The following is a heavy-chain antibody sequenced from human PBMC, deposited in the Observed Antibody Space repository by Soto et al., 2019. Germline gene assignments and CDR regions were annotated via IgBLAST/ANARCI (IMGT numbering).Heavy chain of an antibody. CDR1: GFTFSSYA. Sequence: VQLVESGGGLVQPGGSLRLSCAASGFTFSSYAMHWVRQAPGKGLEYVSAISSNGGSTYYANSVKGRFTISRDNSKNTLYLQMGSLRAEDMAVYYCARAGRMVAAQAAFDIWGQGTMVTVSS. CDR3: ARAGRMVAAQAAFDI. D-gene: IGHD2-15*01. J-gene: IGHJ3*02. V-gene: IGHV3-64*01. CDR2: ISSNGGST.